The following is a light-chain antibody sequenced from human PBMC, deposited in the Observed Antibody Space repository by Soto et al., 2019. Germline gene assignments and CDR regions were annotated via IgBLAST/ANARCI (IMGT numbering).Light chain of an antibody. J-gene: IGKJ2*02. V-gene: IGKV1-6*01. CDR1: QGISND. CDR2: AAS. CDR3: LQDYSYSRT. Sequence: AIQMTQSPSSLSASVGDRVTITCRASQGISNDLGWYQQKPGKASKLLIYAASNLQTGVPSRFSGSGSGTDFTLTITSLQPDDFATYYCLQDYSYSRTFGQGTKLEIK.